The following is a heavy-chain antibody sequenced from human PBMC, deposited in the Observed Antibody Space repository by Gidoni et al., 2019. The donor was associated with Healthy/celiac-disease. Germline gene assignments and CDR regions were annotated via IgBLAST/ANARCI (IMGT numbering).Heavy chain of an antibody. J-gene: IGHJ4*02. Sequence: QVQLQESGPGLVKPSETLSLTCTVSGGSISSYYWSLIRHPPGKGLEWIGYIYYSGSTNYNPSLKSRVTISLDTSKTQCSLKLSSVTAADTAVYYCASSGVEMATMPFDYWGQGTLVTVSS. CDR2: IYYSGST. CDR1: GGSISSYY. CDR3: ASSGVEMATMPFDY. V-gene: IGHV4-59*01. D-gene: IGHD5-12*01.